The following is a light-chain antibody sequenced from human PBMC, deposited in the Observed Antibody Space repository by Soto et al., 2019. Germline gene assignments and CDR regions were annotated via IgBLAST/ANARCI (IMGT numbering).Light chain of an antibody. CDR3: QHYGSSGT. J-gene: IGKJ1*01. CDR2: GSS. V-gene: IGKV3-20*01. Sequence: ELVLTQSPSTLTLSPGERASLSCGASQSVSKNYLAWYQQKPGQAPSLLIYGSSNRATGIPDRLSGSGSGTDFTLTISRLEPEDSAVYYCQHYGSSGTFGQGTKVDI. CDR1: QSVSKNY.